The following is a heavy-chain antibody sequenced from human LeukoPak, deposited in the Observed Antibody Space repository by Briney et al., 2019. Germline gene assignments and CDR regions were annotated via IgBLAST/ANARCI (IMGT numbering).Heavy chain of an antibody. D-gene: IGHD6-19*01. Sequence: GGSLRLSCAASGFTFSSYSMNWVRQAPGKGPEWVSAISSSSTYIYYADSLKGRFTISRDNAKNSLYLQMNSLRAEDTAVYYCARGGGSGWSHDAFDIWGQGTMVTVSS. CDR3: ARGGGSGWSHDAFDI. CDR1: GFTFSSYS. J-gene: IGHJ3*02. V-gene: IGHV3-21*01. CDR2: ISSSSTYI.